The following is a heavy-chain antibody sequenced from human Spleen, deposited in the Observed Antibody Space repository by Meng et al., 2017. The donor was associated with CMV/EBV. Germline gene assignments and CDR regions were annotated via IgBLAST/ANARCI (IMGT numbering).Heavy chain of an antibody. CDR3: ARIGWQQLVLGFDY. CDR2: INQDGSEK. CDR1: EFSFSRYW. D-gene: IGHD6-13*01. V-gene: IGHV3-7*01. Sequence: ASEFSFSRYWMSWVRQAPGKGLGWVANINQDGSEKYYVDSVKGRFTISRDNAKTSLYLQMSGLRAEDTAVYYCARIGWQQLVLGFDYWGQGTLVTVSS. J-gene: IGHJ4*02.